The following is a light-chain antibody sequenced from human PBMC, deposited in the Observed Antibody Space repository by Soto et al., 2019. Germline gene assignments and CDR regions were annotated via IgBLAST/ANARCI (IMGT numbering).Light chain of an antibody. J-gene: IGLJ3*02. Sequence: NFMLTQPHSVSGSPGQTVTLSCTRSSGDIDNNYVQWYQQRPGRAPTTVIYEDNQRPSGVPDRFSGSIDISSNSAAITISGLQTEADAVYYCHSYSASDEVFGGGTKLTVL. CDR1: SGDIDNNY. CDR2: EDN. V-gene: IGLV6-57*04. CDR3: HSYSASDEV.